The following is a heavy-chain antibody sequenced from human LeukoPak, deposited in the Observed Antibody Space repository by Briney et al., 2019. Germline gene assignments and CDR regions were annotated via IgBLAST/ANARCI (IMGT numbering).Heavy chain of an antibody. CDR1: GYTFTSYG. V-gene: IGHV1-18*01. J-gene: IGHJ4*02. CDR2: ISAYNGNT. CDR3: ARDLFPDIVVVPAAHPYYFDY. Sequence: ASVKVSCKASGYTFTSYGISWVRQAPGQGLEWMVWISAYNGNTNYAQKLQGRVTMTTDTSTSTAHMELRSLRSDDTAVYYCARDLFPDIVVVPAAHPYYFDYWGQGTLVTVSS. D-gene: IGHD2-2*01.